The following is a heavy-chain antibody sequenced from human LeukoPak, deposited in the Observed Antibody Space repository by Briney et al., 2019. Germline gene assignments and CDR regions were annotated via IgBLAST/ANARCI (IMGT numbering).Heavy chain of an antibody. J-gene: IGHJ3*02. Sequence: ASVKVSCKASGYTFTSYGISWVRQAPGQGLEWMGWISAYNGNTNYAQKLQGRVTMTTDTSTSTAYMELRSLRSEDTAVYYCASVTTVTTKGHGAFDIWGQGTMVTVSS. D-gene: IGHD4-17*01. CDR3: ASVTTVTTKGHGAFDI. V-gene: IGHV1-18*01. CDR2: ISAYNGNT. CDR1: GYTFTSYG.